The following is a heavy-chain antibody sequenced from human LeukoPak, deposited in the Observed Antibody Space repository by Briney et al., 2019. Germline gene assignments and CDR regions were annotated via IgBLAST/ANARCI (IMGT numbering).Heavy chain of an antibody. Sequence: KPSETLSLTCAVYGGSFSGYYWSWIRQPPGKGLEWIGEINHSGSTNYNPSLKSRVTISVDTSKNQFSLKLSSVTAADTAVYYCARDSTGTAFDPWGQGTLVTVSS. D-gene: IGHD1-14*01. CDR3: ARDSTGTAFDP. CDR2: INHSGST. V-gene: IGHV4-34*01. J-gene: IGHJ5*02. CDR1: GGSFSGYY.